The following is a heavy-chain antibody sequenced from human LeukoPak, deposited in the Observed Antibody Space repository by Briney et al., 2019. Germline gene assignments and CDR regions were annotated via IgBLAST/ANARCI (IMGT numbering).Heavy chain of an antibody. J-gene: IGHJ3*01. CDR2: ISYSGSSP. CDR1: GFRFDRYA. CDR3: AKDSSVPPNALDL. Sequence: PGGSLRLSCAASGFRFDRYAMTWVRQAPGKGLEWVSAISYSGSSPYYGDSVRGRFTISRDNSKNTVYLQMNSLRDEDTALYYCAKDSSVPPNALDLWGQGTMVTVSS. V-gene: IGHV3-23*01.